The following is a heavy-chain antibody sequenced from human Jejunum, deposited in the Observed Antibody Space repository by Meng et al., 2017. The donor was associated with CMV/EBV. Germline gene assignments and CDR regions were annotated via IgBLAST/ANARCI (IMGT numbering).Heavy chain of an antibody. CDR2: ISYDGAKN. V-gene: IGHV3-30*04. D-gene: IGHD4/OR15-4a*01. CDR1: GFTFSTYP. J-gene: IGHJ4*02. Sequence: LSFAASGFTFSTYPMHWVRQAPGKGLEWVAVISYDGAKNNHADSVKGRFTISRDNSNNTLYLQMDSLRAEDTAVYYCARRTMAVMDYWGQGTLVTVSS. CDR3: ARRTMAVMDY.